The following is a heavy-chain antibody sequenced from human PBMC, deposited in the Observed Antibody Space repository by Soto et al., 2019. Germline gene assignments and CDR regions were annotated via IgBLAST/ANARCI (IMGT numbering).Heavy chain of an antibody. V-gene: IGHV1-69*01. CDR3: ALWGFRDGNNSKYNYSGMDV. J-gene: IGHJ6*02. CDR1: GGTFNRYT. D-gene: IGHD1-1*01. Sequence: VQLVQSGAEVKKPGSSVKLSCKASGGTFNRYTISWVRQAPGQWLEWMGGIIPIFGTANYAQKFQGRVAIIADESTSAAYMELRSLRSEDTAVYYCALWGFRDGNNSKYNYSGMDVWGQGTTVTVSS. CDR2: IIPIFGTA.